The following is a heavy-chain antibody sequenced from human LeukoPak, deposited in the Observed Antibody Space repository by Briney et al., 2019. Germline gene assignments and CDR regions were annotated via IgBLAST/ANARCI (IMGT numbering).Heavy chain of an antibody. Sequence: PGGPLRLSCAASGFTFDDYAMHWVRQAPGKGLEWVSLISWDGGSTYYADSVKGRFTISRDNSKNSLYLQMNSLRAEDTALYYCAKDTHNYYGSGRYYYYYGMDVWGKGTTVTVSS. D-gene: IGHD3-10*01. CDR2: ISWDGGST. CDR1: GFTFDDYA. V-gene: IGHV3-43D*04. CDR3: AKDTHNYYGSGRYYYYYGMDV. J-gene: IGHJ6*04.